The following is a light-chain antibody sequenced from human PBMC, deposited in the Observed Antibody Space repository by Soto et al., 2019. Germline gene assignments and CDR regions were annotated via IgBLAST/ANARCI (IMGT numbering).Light chain of an antibody. V-gene: IGKV1-5*01. J-gene: IGKJ5*01. CDR2: DVS. CDR1: QIITSW. CDR3: QQYNSPLT. Sequence: DIQMTQSPSILSASVGDSVTITCRASQIITSWLAWYQQKPGKAPKLLISDVSNLESGVPSRFSGSGYGTEFTLTIRSLKPDDFATYYCQQYNSPLTFGQGTRLEIK.